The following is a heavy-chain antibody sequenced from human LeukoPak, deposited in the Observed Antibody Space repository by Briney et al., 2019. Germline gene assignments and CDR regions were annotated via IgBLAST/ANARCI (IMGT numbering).Heavy chain of an antibody. CDR2: IKSIGDGETR. V-gene: IGHV3-15*01. J-gene: IGHJ3*02. CDR3: AAVGEWLSNAFNT. Sequence: GGSLCPFCAASAFTFSIAWMSWVRHAPGEGLECVGCIKSIGDGETRDYAAPVKDRFIISRDDSKNTLYLQMNSLRTEDTAIYYCAAVGEWLSNAFNTWGQGTLVTVSA. D-gene: IGHD3-3*01. CDR1: AFTFSIAW.